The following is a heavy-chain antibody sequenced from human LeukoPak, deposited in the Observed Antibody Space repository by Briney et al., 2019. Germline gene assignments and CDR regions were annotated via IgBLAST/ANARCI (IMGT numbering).Heavy chain of an antibody. CDR1: AGSINSNSHH. D-gene: IGHD3-9*01. CDR3: ARRGDILTDYAFDS. Sequence: PSETLSLTCSVSAGSINSNSHHWDWVRQAPGKGLEWIGNIYYSGTTSYNPPLKSRVTISVDTSKNQFSLRLTSVTAADTAVYFCARRGDILTDYAFDSWGQGTLVTVSS. CDR2: IYYSGTT. V-gene: IGHV4-39*01. J-gene: IGHJ4*02.